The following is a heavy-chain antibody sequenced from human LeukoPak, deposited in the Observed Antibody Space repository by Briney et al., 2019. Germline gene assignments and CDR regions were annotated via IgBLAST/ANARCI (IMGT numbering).Heavy chain of an antibody. V-gene: IGHV3-48*02. CDR1: GFIFGTYS. CDR2: ISSSGVSV. J-gene: IGHJ3*01. CDR3: ARDYDSTGRAFDV. Sequence: GGSLRLSCTASGFIFGTYSMNRLGQVPGKGLEGVSYISSSGVSVKYSDSVKGRLTTSRDNAKNSLYLQMNSLRDEDTAVYYCARDYDSTGRAFDVWGQGTMVTVSS. D-gene: IGHD3-22*01.